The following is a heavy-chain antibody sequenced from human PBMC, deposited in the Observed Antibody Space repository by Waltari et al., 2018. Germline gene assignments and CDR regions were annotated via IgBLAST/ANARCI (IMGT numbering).Heavy chain of an antibody. V-gene: IGHV1-2*06. J-gene: IGHJ4*02. CDR2: IIPNSGGT. CDR1: GYTFSGYY. D-gene: IGHD7-27*01. CDR3: ARGNWGYFFDY. Sequence: QVHLVQSGAEVRKPGGSVKVSCETSGYTFSGYYIHWVRQAPGQGPEWMGRIIPNSGGTSYAQKFQGRVTMTRDTSITTAYMELRSLTSDDTAVYYCARGNWGYFFDYWGQGTLVTVSS.